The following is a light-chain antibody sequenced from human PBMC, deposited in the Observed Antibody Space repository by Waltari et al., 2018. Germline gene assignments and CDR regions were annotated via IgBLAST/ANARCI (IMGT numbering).Light chain of an antibody. Sequence: DIVMTQSPDSLAVSLGERATINRKSSQSVLYSSNNKNYLAWYQQKPGQTPKLLIYWASTRESGVPDRFSGSGSGTDFTLTISSLQAEDVAVYYCQQYYTTPYTFGQGTKLEIK. CDR3: QQYYTTPYT. CDR1: QSVLYSSNNKNY. CDR2: WAS. J-gene: IGKJ2*01. V-gene: IGKV4-1*01.